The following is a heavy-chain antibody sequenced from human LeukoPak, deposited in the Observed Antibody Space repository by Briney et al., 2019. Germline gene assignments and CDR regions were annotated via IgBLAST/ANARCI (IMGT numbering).Heavy chain of an antibody. CDR2: IIPIFSTA. V-gene: IGHV1-69*05. Sequence: ASVKVSCKASGGTFSSYAISWVRQAPGQGLEWMGGIIPIFSTANYAQKFQGRVTITTDESTSTAYMELSSLRSEDTAVYYCARDRSRYYYDSSGYYDAFDIWGQGTMVTVSS. J-gene: IGHJ3*02. D-gene: IGHD3-22*01. CDR3: ARDRSRYYYDSSGYYDAFDI. CDR1: GGTFSSYA.